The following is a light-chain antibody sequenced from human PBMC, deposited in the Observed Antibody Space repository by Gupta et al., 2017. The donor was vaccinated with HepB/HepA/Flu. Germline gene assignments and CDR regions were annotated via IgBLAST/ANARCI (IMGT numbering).Light chain of an antibody. CDR3: QQYGSSPMYT. Sequence: EIVLTQSPGTLSLSPGERATLSCRASQSVSSSYLAWYQQKPGQAPRLLIYDASSRATGIPDRFSGSGSGTDFTLTISRREPEDFAVYYCQQYGSSPMYTFGQGTKLEIK. J-gene: IGKJ2*01. V-gene: IGKV3-20*01. CDR2: DAS. CDR1: QSVSSSY.